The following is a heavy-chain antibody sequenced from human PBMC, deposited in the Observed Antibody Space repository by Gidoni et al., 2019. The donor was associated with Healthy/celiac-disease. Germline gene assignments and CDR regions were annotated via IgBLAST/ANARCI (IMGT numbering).Heavy chain of an antibody. CDR1: GFTFSSYG. D-gene: IGHD3-3*01. CDR2: ISYDGSNK. V-gene: IGHV3-30*18. Sequence: VQRVRRVSDVIKPGRSLRLSCAASGFTFSSYGMHWVRQAPGKGLEWVAVISYDGSNKYYADSVKGRFTISRDNSKNTLYMQMNSVRAEDTAVYYCAKSTIFGVVTYYFDYWGQGTLVTVSS. CDR3: AKSTIFGVVTYYFDY. J-gene: IGHJ4*02.